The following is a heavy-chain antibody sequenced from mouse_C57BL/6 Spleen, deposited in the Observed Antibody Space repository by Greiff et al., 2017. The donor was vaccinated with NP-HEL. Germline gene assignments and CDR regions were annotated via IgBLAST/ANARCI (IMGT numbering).Heavy chain of an antibody. Sequence: DVQLVESGGGLVKPGGSLKLSCAASGFTFSDYGMHWVRQAPEKGLEWVAYISSGSSTIYYADTVKGRFTISRNKAKNTLFRQMTSLRSEDTAMYYCAREMDDGSSYGAYWGQGTLVTVSA. V-gene: IGHV5-17*01. CDR3: AREMDDGSSYGAY. CDR1: GFTFSDYG. CDR2: ISSGSSTI. J-gene: IGHJ3*01. D-gene: IGHD1-1*01.